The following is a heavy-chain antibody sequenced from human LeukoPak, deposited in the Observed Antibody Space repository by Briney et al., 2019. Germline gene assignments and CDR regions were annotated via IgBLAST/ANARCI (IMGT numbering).Heavy chain of an antibody. CDR1: GGTFSSYA. D-gene: IGHD1-26*01. CDR3: ARAMVGATHYYYYMDV. CDR2: IIPIFGTA. J-gene: IGHJ6*03. V-gene: IGHV1-69*05. Sequence: ASVKVSCKASGGTFSSYAISWVRQAPGQGLEWMGGIIPIFGTANYAQKFQGRVTITTDESTSTAYMELSSLRSEDTAVYYCARAMVGATHYYYYMDVWGKGTTVTVSS.